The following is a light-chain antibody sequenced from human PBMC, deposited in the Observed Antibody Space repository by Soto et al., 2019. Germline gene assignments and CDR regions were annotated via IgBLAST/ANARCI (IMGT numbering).Light chain of an antibody. J-gene: IGKJ4*01. CDR1: QSVRSN. CDR3: QQYNNWPRS. V-gene: IGKV3-15*01. CDR2: GAS. Sequence: EIVMTQSPATLSVSPGERATLSCRASQSVRSNLDWYQQKPGQPPRLLIYGASTRVPGIPARFSGSGSGTEFTLTIASLQSEDFAVYSCQQYNNWPRSFGGGTKVAI.